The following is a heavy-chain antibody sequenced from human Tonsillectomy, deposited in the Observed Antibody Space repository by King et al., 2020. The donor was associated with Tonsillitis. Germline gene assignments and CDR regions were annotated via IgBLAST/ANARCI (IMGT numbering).Heavy chain of an antibody. CDR1: GFTFSSYA. Sequence: QVQLVESGGGVVQPGRPLRLSCAASGFTFSSYAMHWVRQAPGKGLEWVALISDDGSRTYYTDSVQGRFTISRDNSNNMLYLKMTSLRTEDTAVYYCARERLWGSGWGIDYWGRGTLVTVSS. CDR3: ARERLWGSGWGIDY. CDR2: ISDDGSRT. V-gene: IGHV3-33*05. D-gene: IGHD6-19*01. J-gene: IGHJ4*02.